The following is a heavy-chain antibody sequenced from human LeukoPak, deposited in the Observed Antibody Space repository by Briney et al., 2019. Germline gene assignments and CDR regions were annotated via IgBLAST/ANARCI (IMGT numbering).Heavy chain of an antibody. D-gene: IGHD2-2*01. J-gene: IGHJ3*02. CDR2: IIPIFGTA. CDR3: AREKNVVVPAAHDAFDI. CDR1: GGTFSSYA. Sequence: ASVKVSCKASGGTFSSYAISWVRQAPGQGLEWMGGIIPIFGTANYAQKFQGRVTITTDESTSTAYMELRSLRSEDTAVYYCAREKNVVVPAAHDAFDIWGQGTVVTVSS. V-gene: IGHV1-69*05.